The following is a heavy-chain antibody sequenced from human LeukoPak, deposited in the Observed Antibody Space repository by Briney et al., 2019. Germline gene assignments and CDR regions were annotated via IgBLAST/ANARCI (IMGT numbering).Heavy chain of an antibody. D-gene: IGHD3-16*02. J-gene: IGHJ4*02. CDR3: ARGEQEYYDYAWGSYRSYYFDY. CDR2: IYYSGST. Sequence: ASETLSLTCTVSGGSISSYYWSWIRQPPGKGLEWIGYIYYSGSTNYNPSLKSRVTISVDTSKNQFSLKLSSVTAADTAVYYCARGEQEYYDYAWGSYRSYYFDYWGQGTLVTVSS. CDR1: GGSISSYY. V-gene: IGHV4-59*01.